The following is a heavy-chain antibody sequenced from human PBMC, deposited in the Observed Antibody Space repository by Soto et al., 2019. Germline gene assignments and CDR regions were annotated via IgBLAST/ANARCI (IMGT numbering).Heavy chain of an antibody. V-gene: IGHV1-69*01. J-gene: IGHJ4*02. CDR1: GGTFSSYA. D-gene: IGHD3-3*01. CDR3: ARALFDQPIDY. Sequence: QVQLVQSGAEVKKPGSSVKVSSKASGGTFSSYAISWLRQAPGQGLEWMGGIIPIFGTANYAQKFQGRVRITADESTSTAYMELSSLRSEDTAVYYCARALFDQPIDYWGQGTLVTVSS. CDR2: IIPIFGTA.